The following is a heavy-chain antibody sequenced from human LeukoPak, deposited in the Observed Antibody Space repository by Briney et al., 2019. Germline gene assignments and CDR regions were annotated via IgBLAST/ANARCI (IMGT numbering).Heavy chain of an antibody. D-gene: IGHD3-16*01. CDR3: ARTPTGFGAFDI. CDR1: GGSISSYY. Sequence: SETLSLTCTVSGGSISSYYWSWIRQPPGKGLEWIGYIYYSGSTNYNPSLKSRVTISVDTSKNQFSLKLSSVAAADTAVYYCARTPTGFGAFDIWGQGTMVTVSS. CDR2: IYYSGST. V-gene: IGHV4-59*01. J-gene: IGHJ3*02.